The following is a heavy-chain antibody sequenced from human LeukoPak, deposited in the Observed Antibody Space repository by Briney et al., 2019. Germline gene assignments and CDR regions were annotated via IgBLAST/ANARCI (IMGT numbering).Heavy chain of an antibody. CDR1: GFTFSSYA. D-gene: IGHD2-2*01. Sequence: GGSLRLSCAASGFTFSSYAMSWVRQAPGKGLEWVSAISGSGGSTYYADSVKGRFTISRDNSKNTLYLQMNSLRAEDTAVYYCAKVPSVYYSSTSCYLDYWGQGTLVTVSS. CDR3: AKVPSVYYSSTSCYLDY. J-gene: IGHJ4*02. CDR2: ISGSGGST. V-gene: IGHV3-23*01.